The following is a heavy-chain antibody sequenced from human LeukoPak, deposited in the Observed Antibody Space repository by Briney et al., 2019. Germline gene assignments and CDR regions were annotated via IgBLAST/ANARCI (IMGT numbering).Heavy chain of an antibody. CDR3: AKENGYSYGFDYYYGMDV. J-gene: IGHJ6*02. D-gene: IGHD5-18*01. Sequence: GGSLRLSCAASGFTFSSYAMSWVRQAPGKGLEWVSAIGGSGGSTYYADSVKGRFTISRDNSKNTLYLQMNSLRAEDTAVYYCAKENGYSYGFDYYYGMDVWGQGTTVTVSS. CDR1: GFTFSSYA. CDR2: IGGSGGST. V-gene: IGHV3-23*01.